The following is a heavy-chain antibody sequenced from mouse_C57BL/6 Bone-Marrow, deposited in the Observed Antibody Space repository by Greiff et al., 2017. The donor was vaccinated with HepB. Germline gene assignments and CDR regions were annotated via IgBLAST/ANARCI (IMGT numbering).Heavy chain of an antibody. Sequence: VQLQQSGPVLVKPGASVTMSCKVSGYTFTDYYMNWVKQSHGKSLEWIGVINPYNGGTSYKQKFKGKATLTVDKSTSTAYMELNSLTSEDSAVYYGASKAYYGSSSAWFAYWGQGTLVTVST. CDR3: ASKAYYGSSSAWFAY. J-gene: IGHJ3*01. D-gene: IGHD1-1*01. V-gene: IGHV1-19*01. CDR2: INPYNGGT. CDR1: GYTFTDYY.